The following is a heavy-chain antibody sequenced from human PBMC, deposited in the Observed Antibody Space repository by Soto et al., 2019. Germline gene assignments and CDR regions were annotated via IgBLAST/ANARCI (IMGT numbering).Heavy chain of an antibody. Sequence: GGSLRLSCAASGFTFSSYGMHWVRQAPGKGLEWVAVIWYDGSNKYYADSVKGRFTISRDNSKNTLYLQMNSLRAEDTAVYYCARDSYDFWSGYYLSYYMDVWGKGTTVTVSS. V-gene: IGHV3-33*01. CDR1: GFTFSSYG. CDR3: ARDSYDFWSGYYLSYYMDV. J-gene: IGHJ6*03. D-gene: IGHD3-3*01. CDR2: IWYDGSNK.